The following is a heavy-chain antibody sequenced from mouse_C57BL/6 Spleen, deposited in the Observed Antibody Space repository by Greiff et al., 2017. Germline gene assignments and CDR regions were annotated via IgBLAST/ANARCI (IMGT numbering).Heavy chain of an antibody. D-gene: IGHD2-5*01. J-gene: IGHJ2*01. V-gene: IGHV1-50*01. Sequence: QVQLQQPGAELVKPGASVKLSCKASGYTFTSYWMQWVKQRPGQGLEWIGEIDPSDSYTNYNQKFKGKATLTVDTSSSTAYMQLSSLTSEDSAVYYCARVAYYSNYSFDYWGQGTTLTVSS. CDR3: ARVAYYSNYSFDY. CDR2: IDPSDSYT. CDR1: GYTFTSYW.